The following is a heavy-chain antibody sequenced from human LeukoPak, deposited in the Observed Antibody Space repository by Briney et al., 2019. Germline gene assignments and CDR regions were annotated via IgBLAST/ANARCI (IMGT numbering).Heavy chain of an antibody. D-gene: IGHD1-26*01. J-gene: IGHJ4*02. CDR2: ISGSGGST. CDR3: AKDVGKWESLHFFDY. V-gene: IGHV3-23*01. CDR1: GFTFSSYA. Sequence: HPGGSLRLSCAASGFTFSSYAMSWVRQAPGKGLEWVSAISGSGGSTYYADSVKGRFTISRDNSKNTLYLQMNSLRGDDTAVYYCAKDVGKWESLHFFDYWGQGTLVTVSS.